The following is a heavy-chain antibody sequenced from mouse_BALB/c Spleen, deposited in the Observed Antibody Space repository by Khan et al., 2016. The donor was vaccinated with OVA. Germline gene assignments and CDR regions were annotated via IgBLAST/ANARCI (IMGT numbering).Heavy chain of an antibody. D-gene: IGHD1-1*01. Sequence: EVQFQESGPGLVKPSQTVSLTCTVTGISITTGNYRWSWIRQFPGNKLEWIGNIYYSGTITYNPSLTSRTTITRDTSKSQFFLEMNSLTAEDTATYFCARDYGSLYWYFDVWGAGTTVTVSS. CDR2: IYYSGTI. CDR3: ARDYGSLYWYFDV. V-gene: IGHV3-5*02. J-gene: IGHJ1*01. CDR1: GISITTGNYR.